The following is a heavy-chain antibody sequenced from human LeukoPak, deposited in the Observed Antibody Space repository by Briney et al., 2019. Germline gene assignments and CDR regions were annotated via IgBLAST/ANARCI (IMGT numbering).Heavy chain of an antibody. Sequence: SETLSLTCTVSGGSISSGGYYWSWIRQPPGKGLEWIGYIYYSGSTNYNPSLKSRVTISVDTSKNQFSLKLSSVTAADTAVYYCASGPGYSYGQVDYWGQGTLVTVSS. J-gene: IGHJ4*02. V-gene: IGHV4-61*08. CDR2: IYYSGST. CDR1: GGSISSGGYY. D-gene: IGHD5-18*01. CDR3: ASGPGYSYGQVDY.